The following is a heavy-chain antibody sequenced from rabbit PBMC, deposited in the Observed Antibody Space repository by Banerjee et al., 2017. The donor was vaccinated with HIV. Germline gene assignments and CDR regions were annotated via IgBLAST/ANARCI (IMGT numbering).Heavy chain of an antibody. J-gene: IGHJ6*01. CDR3: VRDSGGWGADL. Sequence: QSLEESGGDLVKPGASLTLTCTASGFSFSSSYWICWVRQAPGKGLEWIGIIHAGGGSTDYASWVNGRFTISNHNAQNTLYLQLNSLTAADTATYFCVRDSGGWGADLWGPGTLVTVS. CDR2: IHAGGGST. CDR1: GFSFSSSYW. D-gene: IGHD4-1*01. V-gene: IGHV1S40*01.